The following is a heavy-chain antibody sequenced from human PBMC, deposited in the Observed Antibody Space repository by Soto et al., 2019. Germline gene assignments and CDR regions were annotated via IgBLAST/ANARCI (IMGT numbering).Heavy chain of an antibody. D-gene: IGHD5-12*01. J-gene: IGHJ4*02. V-gene: IGHV1-69*06. CDR1: GDTFNSFG. CDR3: ATSRWLQEQYYLDH. CDR2: VTTVFGTA. Sequence: QVQLVQSGPEVKKPGSSVTVSCKASGDTFNSFGIHWVRQAPGQGLEWLGGVTTVFGTANNAQKFQYRVTITADKYTNTAFMELSSLRSEDTAIYYWATSRWLQEQYYLDHWGQGTLVTVSS.